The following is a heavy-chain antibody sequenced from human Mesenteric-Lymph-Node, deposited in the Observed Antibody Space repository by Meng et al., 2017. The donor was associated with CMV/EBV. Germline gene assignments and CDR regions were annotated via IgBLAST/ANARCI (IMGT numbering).Heavy chain of an antibody. J-gene: IGHJ6*02. CDR2: ISWNSATM. Sequence: SLKISCAVSGFNFGDYAMHWVRQVPGGGLEWVAGISWNSATMGYADSVKGRFVISRDNAKNSLFLEMNSLIPEDTALYYCTKDPRSHYYYYSMDFWGQGTAVTVSS. CDR3: TKDPRSHYYYYSMDF. CDR1: GFNFGDYA. V-gene: IGHV3-9*01.